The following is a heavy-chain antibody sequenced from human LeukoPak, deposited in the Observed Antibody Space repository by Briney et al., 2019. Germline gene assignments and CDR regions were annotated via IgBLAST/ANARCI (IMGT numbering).Heavy chain of an antibody. Sequence: ASVKVSCKASGYTFTSHHMYWVRQAPGQGLEWMGLINPTGGSTNYAQRFQGRVTMTRDTSTSTVYMELSSLRSEDTAVYYCARDLYYDSSGIIDYWGQGTLVTVSS. J-gene: IGHJ4*02. D-gene: IGHD3-22*01. CDR1: GYTFTSHH. CDR3: ARDLYYDSSGIIDY. CDR2: INPTGGST. V-gene: IGHV1-46*01.